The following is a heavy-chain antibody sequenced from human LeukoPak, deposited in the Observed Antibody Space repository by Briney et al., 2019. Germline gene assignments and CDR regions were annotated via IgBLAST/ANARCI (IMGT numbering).Heavy chain of an antibody. J-gene: IGHJ4*02. CDR2: IYDSGST. CDR3: ARDSSGWYKGFFDY. D-gene: IGHD6-19*01. CDR1: GGSVSSGTYY. V-gene: IGHV4-61*01. Sequence: PSETLSLTCTVSGGSVSSGTYYWSWIRQPPGEGLEWIGYIYDSGSTNYNPSLKSRVTISVDTSKNQFSLKLSSVTAADTAVYYCARDSSGWYKGFFDYWGQGTPVIV.